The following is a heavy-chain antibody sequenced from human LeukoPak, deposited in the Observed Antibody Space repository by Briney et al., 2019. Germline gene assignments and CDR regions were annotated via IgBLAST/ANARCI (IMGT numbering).Heavy chain of an antibody. CDR1: VFTYSSYV. Sequence: GGSLRLSCASSVFTYSSYVMNGVRQAAGKGRAGVSYISSSGSNRYFADSVKGRFTIPRDNAKNSLYLQMNSLRAEDAAVYYCARGGPAYYGILTGYYPFGMDVWGKGTTVTVSS. V-gene: IGHV3-48*03. D-gene: IGHD3-9*01. CDR3: ARGGPAYYGILTGYYPFGMDV. CDR2: ISSSGSNR. J-gene: IGHJ6*04.